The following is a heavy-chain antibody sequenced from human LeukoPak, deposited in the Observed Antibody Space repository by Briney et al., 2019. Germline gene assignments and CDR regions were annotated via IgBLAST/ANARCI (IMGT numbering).Heavy chain of an antibody. CDR3: ARDSGYSSSWYLGYYYYGMDV. D-gene: IGHD6-13*01. J-gene: IGHJ6*02. CDR2: FYASGTT. V-gene: IGHV4-4*07. CDR1: GGSIVSHY. Sequence: PSETLSLTCTVSGGSIVSHYWNWIRQPAGRGLEWIGRFYASGTTNTSPSLKSRVTMSVDTSKNQFPLKLSSVTAADTAVYYCARDSGYSSSWYLGYYYYGMDVWGQGTTVTVSS.